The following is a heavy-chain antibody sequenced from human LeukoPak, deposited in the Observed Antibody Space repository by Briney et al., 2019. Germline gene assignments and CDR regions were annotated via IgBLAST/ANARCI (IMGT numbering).Heavy chain of an antibody. V-gene: IGHV1-18*01. J-gene: IGHJ4*02. CDR3: ARDLVRDYYDSSGYDGYFDY. CDR2: ISAYNGNT. D-gene: IGHD3-22*01. CDR1: GYTFTSYG. Sequence: ASVKVSCKASGYTFTSYGISWVRQAPGQGLEWMGWISAYNGNTNYAQKLQGRVTMTTDTSTSTAYMELRSLRSDDTAVYYCARDLVRDYYDSSGYDGYFDYWGQGTLVTVSS.